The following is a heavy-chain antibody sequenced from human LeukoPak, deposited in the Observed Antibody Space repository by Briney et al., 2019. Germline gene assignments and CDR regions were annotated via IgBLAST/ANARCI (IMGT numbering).Heavy chain of an antibody. CDR2: ISSSSSTI. Sequence: GSLRPSCAASGFTFSSYSMNWVRQAPGKGLEWVSYISSSSSTIYYAGSVEGRFTISRDNAKNSLYLQMNSLRAEDTAVYYCARDRDRAFDIWGQGTMVTVSS. CDR3: ARDRDRAFDI. CDR1: GFTFSSYS. D-gene: IGHD1-14*01. V-gene: IGHV3-48*04. J-gene: IGHJ3*02.